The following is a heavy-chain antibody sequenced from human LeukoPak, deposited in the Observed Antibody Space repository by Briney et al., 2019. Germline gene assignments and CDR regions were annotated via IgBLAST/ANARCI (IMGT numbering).Heavy chain of an antibody. V-gene: IGHV4-59*08. Sequence: SETLSLTCPVSGGSINSYYWTWIRQPPGKGLEWIGYIHNTESTNYNPALKSRVTISIDTSKNQFSLKLSSVTAADTAVYYCASGSGYYDYWGQGTLVTVSS. CDR1: GGSINSYY. CDR2: IHNTEST. CDR3: ASGSGYYDY. D-gene: IGHD3-3*01. J-gene: IGHJ4*02.